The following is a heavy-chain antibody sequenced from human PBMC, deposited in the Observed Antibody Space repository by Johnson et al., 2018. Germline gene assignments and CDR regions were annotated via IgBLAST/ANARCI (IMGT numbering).Heavy chain of an antibody. V-gene: IGHV1-69*01. D-gene: IGHD4-17*01. CDR2: IIPILGSA. J-gene: IGHJ4*02. CDR3: ARGGDDGDYYFDA. CDR1: GGTFSNYA. Sequence: QVQLQESGAEVKKPGSSVKVSCKASGGTFSNYAISWVRQAPGQGLEWMGGIIPILGSANYALKFQGRVTITADEVTRTAYMELSSLRSDDTAVYYCARGGDDGDYYFDAWGQGTLVTVSS.